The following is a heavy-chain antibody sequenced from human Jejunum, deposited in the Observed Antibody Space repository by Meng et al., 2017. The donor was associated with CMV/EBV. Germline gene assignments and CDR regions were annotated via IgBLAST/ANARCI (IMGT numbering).Heavy chain of an antibody. CDR3: ARGAFD. CDR2: ISGSDGST. Sequence: LRLSCAASGFTFSSYGIGWVRQAPGKGLEWVSSISGSDGSTYCADSVKGRFTISRDNSKNTLYLQIKSLRAEDTAVYYCARGAFDWGQGTLVTVSS. J-gene: IGHJ4*02. V-gene: IGHV3-23*01. CDR1: GFTFSSYG.